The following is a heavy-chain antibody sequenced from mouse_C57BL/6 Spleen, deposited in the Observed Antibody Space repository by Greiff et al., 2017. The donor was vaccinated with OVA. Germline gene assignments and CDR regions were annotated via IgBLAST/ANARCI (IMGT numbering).Heavy chain of an antibody. D-gene: IGHD3-2*02. Sequence: QVQLQQSGPELVKPGASVKISCKASGYAFSSSWMNWVKQRPGKGLEWIGRIYPGDGDTNYNGKFKGKATLTADKSSSTAYMQLSSLTSEDSAVYFCARCPQTAQGLDYWGQGTTLTVSS. J-gene: IGHJ2*01. CDR3: ARCPQTAQGLDY. V-gene: IGHV1-82*01. CDR1: GYAFSSSW. CDR2: IYPGDGDT.